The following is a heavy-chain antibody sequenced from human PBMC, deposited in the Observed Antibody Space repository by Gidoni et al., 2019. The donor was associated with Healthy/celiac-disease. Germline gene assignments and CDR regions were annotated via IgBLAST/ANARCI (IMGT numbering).Heavy chain of an antibody. J-gene: IGHJ4*02. CDR2: ISGSGGST. Sequence: EVQLLESGGGVVQPGGSLRLSCAASGFTFSSYAMSWVRQAPGKGLEWFSSISGSGGSTYYADSVKGRFTISRDNSKNTLYLQMNSLRAEDTAVYYCAKARYSSSWEGVFEGGDYWVQGTLVTVSS. D-gene: IGHD6-13*01. CDR1: GFTFSSYA. V-gene: IGHV3-23*01. CDR3: AKARYSSSWEGVFEGGDY.